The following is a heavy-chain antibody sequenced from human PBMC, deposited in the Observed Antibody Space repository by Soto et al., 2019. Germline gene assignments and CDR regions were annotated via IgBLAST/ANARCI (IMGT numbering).Heavy chain of an antibody. CDR1: GYAFTTYG. D-gene: IGHD1-1*01. V-gene: IGHV1-18*01. CDR2: ISAHNGNT. CDR3: ARGRYGDY. Sequence: QVHLLQSVAQVKKPGASVKVSCKGSGYAFTTYGITWVRQAPGQGLEWMGWISAHNGNTNYAQKLQGRVTVTRDTSTSTAYMELRSLISDDTAVYYCARGRYGDYWGQGALITVSS. J-gene: IGHJ4*02.